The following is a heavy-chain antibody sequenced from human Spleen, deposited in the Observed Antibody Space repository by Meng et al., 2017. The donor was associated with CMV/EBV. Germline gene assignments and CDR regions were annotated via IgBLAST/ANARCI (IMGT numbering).Heavy chain of an antibody. Sequence: ASVKVSCKASGYTFSGYGINWVRQAPGKGLEWMGWINGYNGNTKYAQKLQGRVTMTAYTSTTTAYMELRRLRSDDTAVYFCARGDIVKVPTEMGDYYHNYGVDVWGQGTTVTVSS. CDR3: ARGDIVKVPTEMGDYYHNYGVDV. V-gene: IGHV1-18*01. CDR2: INGYNGNT. J-gene: IGHJ6*02. D-gene: IGHD2-2*01. CDR1: GYTFSGYG.